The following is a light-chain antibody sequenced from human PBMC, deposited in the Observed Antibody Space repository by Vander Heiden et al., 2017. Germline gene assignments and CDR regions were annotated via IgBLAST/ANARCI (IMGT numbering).Light chain of an antibody. CDR2: AAS. CDR1: QSISSY. J-gene: IGKJ1*01. CDR3: QQSCSTPRT. V-gene: IGKV1-39*01. Sequence: IPMTQSPSSLSASVGDRVNITCRASQSISSYLNWYQQKPGKAPKLLIYAASSLQSGVPSRFSGSGSGTDFTLTISSLQPEDFATYYCQQSCSTPRTFGQGTKVEIK.